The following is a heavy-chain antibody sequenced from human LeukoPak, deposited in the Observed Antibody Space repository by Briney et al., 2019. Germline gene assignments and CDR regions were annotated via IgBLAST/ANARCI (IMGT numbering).Heavy chain of an antibody. Sequence: GRSLRLSCAASGFTFSSHGMHWVRQAPGKGLEWVAVISYDGSNKYYADSVKGRFTISRDNSMHTLYLQMNSLRAEDTAVYYCAKGSNRGVATIDYWGQGTLVTVSS. CDR1: GFTFSSHG. J-gene: IGHJ4*02. CDR3: AKGSNRGVATIDY. D-gene: IGHD5-12*01. CDR2: ISYDGSNK. V-gene: IGHV3-30*18.